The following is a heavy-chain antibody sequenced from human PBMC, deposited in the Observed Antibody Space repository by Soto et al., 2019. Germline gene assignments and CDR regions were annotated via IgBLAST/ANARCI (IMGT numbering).Heavy chain of an antibody. V-gene: IGHV3-23*01. CDR2: ISGSGGRT. D-gene: IGHD2-15*01. J-gene: IGHJ4*02. CDR1: GFTFSGYA. Sequence: EVQLLESGGGLVHPGGSLRLSCAASGFTFSGYAMNWVRKAPGKGLEWVSGISGSGGRTYYADSVKGRFTISRDNSKNTLYLQLNSLRAEDTAVYYCAKRGPGGIVVVISATTGDFDYWGQGTLVTVSS. CDR3: AKRGPGGIVVVISATTGDFDY.